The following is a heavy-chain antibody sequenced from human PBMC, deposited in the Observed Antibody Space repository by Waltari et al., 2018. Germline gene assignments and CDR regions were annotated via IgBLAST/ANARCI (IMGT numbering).Heavy chain of an antibody. Sequence: EVQLVETGGGLIQPGGSLRLSCAASGFTVSSNYMSWVRQAPGKGLEWVSVIYSGGSTYYADSVKGRFTISRDNSKNTLYLQMNSLRAEDTAVYYCASREILGQQLVLDYWGQGTLVIVSS. CDR3: ASREILGQQLVLDY. J-gene: IGHJ4*02. V-gene: IGHV3-53*02. CDR2: IYSGGST. CDR1: GFTVSSNY. D-gene: IGHD6-13*01.